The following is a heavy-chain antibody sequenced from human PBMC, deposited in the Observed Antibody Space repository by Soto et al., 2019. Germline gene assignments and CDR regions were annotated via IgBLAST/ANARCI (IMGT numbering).Heavy chain of an antibody. CDR1: GYTFTSYY. V-gene: IGHV1-46*01. Sequence: ASVQVSCKASGYTFTSYYMNWLRQAPGQGLEWMGIINPGGGSTTYAQKFQGRVTMTRDTSTSTVYMQLSSLTSEDTAVYYCARVPGPWGQGTLVTVSS. J-gene: IGHJ5*02. CDR3: ARVPGP. CDR2: INPGGGST.